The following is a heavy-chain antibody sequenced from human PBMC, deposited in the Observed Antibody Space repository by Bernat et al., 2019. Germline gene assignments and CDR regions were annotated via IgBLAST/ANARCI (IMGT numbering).Heavy chain of an antibody. CDR2: IWYDGSNK. Sequence: QVQLVESGGGVVQPGRSLRLSCAASGFTFSSYGMHWVRQAPGKGLEWVAVIWYDGSNKYYADSVKGRFTISRDNSKNTLYLQMNSLRAEDTAVYYCARASGYCSGGSCYYYYYYMDVWGKGTTVTVSS. CDR1: GFTFSSYG. CDR3: ARASGYCSGGSCYYYYYYMDV. J-gene: IGHJ6*03. V-gene: IGHV3-33*01. D-gene: IGHD2-15*01.